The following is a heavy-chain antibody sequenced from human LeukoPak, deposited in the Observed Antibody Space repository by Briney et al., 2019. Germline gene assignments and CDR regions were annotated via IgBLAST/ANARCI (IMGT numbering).Heavy chain of an antibody. CDR3: AKDPRRGVGFVGATFDY. CDR2: ISISSNYI. D-gene: IGHD1-26*01. V-gene: IGHV3-21*01. Sequence: PGGSLRLSCAASGFTFSRYSMNWVRQAPGKGLEWVSSISISSNYIYYTDSVKGRCTISRDNGKNSLYLQMNSLRAEDTAVYYCAKDPRRGVGFVGATFDYWGQGTLVSVSS. CDR1: GFTFSRYS. J-gene: IGHJ4*02.